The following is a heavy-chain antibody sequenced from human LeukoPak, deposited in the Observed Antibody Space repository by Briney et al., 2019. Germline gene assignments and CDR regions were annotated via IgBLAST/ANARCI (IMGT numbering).Heavy chain of an antibody. J-gene: IGHJ5*02. Sequence: GASVNVSCKASGSTFTSYYMHWVRQAPGQGLEWMGIINPSGGSTSYAQKFQGRVTMTRDTSTSTVYMELSSLRSDDTAVYYCARGLQPGIAAAGRWGSWVWFDPWGEGTLVTLSS. V-gene: IGHV1-46*01. CDR3: ARGLQPGIAAAGRWGSWVWFDP. CDR2: INPSGGST. D-gene: IGHD6-13*01. CDR1: GSTFTSYY.